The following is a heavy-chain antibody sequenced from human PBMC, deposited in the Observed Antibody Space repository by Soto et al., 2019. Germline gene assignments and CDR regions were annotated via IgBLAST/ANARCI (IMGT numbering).Heavy chain of an antibody. CDR2: IIPIFGTA. Sequence: QVQLVQSGAEVKKPGSSVKVSCKASGGTFSSYAISWVRQAPGQGLERMGGIIPIFGTANYAQKFQGRVTITADKSTSTAYMEPSSLRSEDTAVYYCAAVGNIAAAGTGWFDPWGQGTLVTVSS. D-gene: IGHD6-13*01. J-gene: IGHJ5*02. CDR3: AAVGNIAAAGTGWFDP. V-gene: IGHV1-69*06. CDR1: GGTFSSYA.